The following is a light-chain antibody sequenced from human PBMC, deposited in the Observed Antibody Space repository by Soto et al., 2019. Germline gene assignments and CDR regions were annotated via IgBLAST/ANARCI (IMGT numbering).Light chain of an antibody. CDR3: QQRSNWPPIT. CDR2: DAS. Sequence: IVLAQSPATLSLAPWERATLSCSASQSVSSYLAWYQQKPGQAPRLLIYDASNRATGIPARFSGSGSGTDFTLTISSLEPEDFAVYYCQQRSNWPPITFGQGTRLEIK. V-gene: IGKV3-11*01. CDR1: QSVSSY. J-gene: IGKJ5*01.